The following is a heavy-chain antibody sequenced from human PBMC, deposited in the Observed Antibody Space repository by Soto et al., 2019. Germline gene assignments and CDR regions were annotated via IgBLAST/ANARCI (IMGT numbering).Heavy chain of an antibody. Sequence: GGSLRLSCTGTGFTFGDSWMSWVRRAPGKGLEWISAVSGSGGSTYYADSVKSRFTISRDNSKDTLYLQMNNLRAEDTAVYYCAKPPDYNWNDYWGQGTLVTVSS. D-gene: IGHD1-20*01. CDR1: GFTFGDSW. CDR3: AKPPDYNWNDY. CDR2: VSGSGGST. J-gene: IGHJ4*02. V-gene: IGHV3-23*01.